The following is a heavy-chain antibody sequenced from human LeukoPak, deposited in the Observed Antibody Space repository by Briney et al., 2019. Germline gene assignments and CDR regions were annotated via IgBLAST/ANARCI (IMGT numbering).Heavy chain of an antibody. CDR1: GFTVSSNY. Sequence: GGSLRLSCVASGFTVSSNYMSWVRQAPGKGLEWVSVIYSGGSTYYADSVKGRFTISRDNSKNTLYLQMNSLRAEDTAVYYCARELYGSGSSRPHYYYYCYMDVWGKGTTVTVSS. J-gene: IGHJ6*03. V-gene: IGHV3-53*01. CDR3: ARELYGSGSSRPHYYYYCYMDV. D-gene: IGHD3-10*01. CDR2: IYSGGST.